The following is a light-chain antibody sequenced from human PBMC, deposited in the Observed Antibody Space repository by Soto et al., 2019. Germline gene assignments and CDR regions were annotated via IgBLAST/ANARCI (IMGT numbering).Light chain of an antibody. CDR1: QSVSSSY. CDR2: GAS. V-gene: IGKV3-20*01. CDR3: QQYGSSST. Sequence: EIVLTQSPGTLSLSPGERATLSCRASQSVSSSYLAWYQQKPGQAPRLLIYGASSRATGIPDRFSGSGSGTDFTLTNSRLEPEDFAVYYCQQYGSSSTFGQGTRLEIK. J-gene: IGKJ5*01.